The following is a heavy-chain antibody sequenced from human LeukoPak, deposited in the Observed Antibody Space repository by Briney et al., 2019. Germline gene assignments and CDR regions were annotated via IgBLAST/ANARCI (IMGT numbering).Heavy chain of an antibody. Sequence: GGSLRLSCAASGFTFSSYAMSWVRQAPGKGLEWVSAISGSGGSTYYADSVKGRFTISRDNSKNTLYLQMNSLRAEDTAVYYCARARYYYDSSGPDYWGQGTLVTVSS. D-gene: IGHD3-22*01. CDR3: ARARYYYDSSGPDY. V-gene: IGHV3-23*01. J-gene: IGHJ4*02. CDR1: GFTFSSYA. CDR2: ISGSGGST.